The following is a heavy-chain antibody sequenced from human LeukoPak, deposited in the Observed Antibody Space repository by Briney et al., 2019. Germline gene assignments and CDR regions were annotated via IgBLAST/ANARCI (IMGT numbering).Heavy chain of an antibody. CDR3: ARDLGVRDIVVVPAAMPLEDY. Sequence: SQTLSLTCAISGDSVSSNSAAWNWIRQSPSRGLEWLGRTYYRSKWYNDYAVSVKSRITINPDTSKNQFSLQLNSVTPEDTAVYYCARDLGVRDIVVVPAAMPLEDYWGQGTLVTVSS. CDR1: GDSVSSNSAA. D-gene: IGHD2-2*01. V-gene: IGHV6-1*01. CDR2: TYYRSKWYN. J-gene: IGHJ4*02.